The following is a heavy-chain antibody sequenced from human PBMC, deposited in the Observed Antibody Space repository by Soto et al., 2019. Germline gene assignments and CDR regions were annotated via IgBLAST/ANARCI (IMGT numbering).Heavy chain of an antibody. V-gene: IGHV4-30-4*08. CDR2: IFYSGTT. J-gene: IGHJ6*02. CDR3: ARAFPVVTDV. D-gene: IGHD2-21*01. CDR1: GGSIRSGGYS. Sequence: TSEMLSLTCAVSGGSIRSGGYSWSWIRQPPGKGLEWIGYIFYSGTTYYNPSLKSRVTISVDTSKNQFSLKLSSVTAADTAVYYCARAFPVVTDVWGQGTTVTVSS.